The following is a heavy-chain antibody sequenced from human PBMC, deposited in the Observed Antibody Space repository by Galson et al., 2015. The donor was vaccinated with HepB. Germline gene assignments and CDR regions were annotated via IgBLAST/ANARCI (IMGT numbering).Heavy chain of an antibody. CDR2: IYPGDSDT. Sequence: QSGAEVKKPGESLKISYKGSGYSFTSYWIGWVRQMPGKGLEWMGIIYPGDSDTRYSPSFQGQVTISADKSISTAYLQWSSLKASDTAMYYCARRRYCSSTSCYFVWGSFDYWGQGTLVTVSS. J-gene: IGHJ4*02. CDR1: GYSFTSYW. D-gene: IGHD2-2*01. CDR3: ARRRYCSSTSCYFVWGSFDY. V-gene: IGHV5-51*03.